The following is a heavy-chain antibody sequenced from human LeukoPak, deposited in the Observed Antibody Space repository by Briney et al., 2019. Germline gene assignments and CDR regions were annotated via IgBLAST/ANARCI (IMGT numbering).Heavy chain of an antibody. D-gene: IGHD3-10*01. CDR2: IYSGGST. J-gene: IGHJ4*02. CDR1: GFTVSSNY. V-gene: IGHV3-53*01. Sequence: GGSLRLSCAASGFTVSSNYMSWVRQAPGKGLEWVSVIYSGGSTYYADSVKGRFTISRDNSKNTLYLQMNSLRAEDTAVYYCARVSDGFGELLSPLFDYWGQGTLVTVSS. CDR3: ARVSDGFGELLSPLFDY.